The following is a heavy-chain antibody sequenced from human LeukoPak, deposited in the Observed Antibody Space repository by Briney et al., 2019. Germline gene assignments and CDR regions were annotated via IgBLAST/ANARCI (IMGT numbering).Heavy chain of an antibody. CDR2: ISGSGTTI. CDR1: GFTFSDYY. J-gene: IGHJ6*03. V-gene: IGHV3-11*01. CDR3: ALGRYYFYYMDV. Sequence: PGGSLRLSCAASGFTFSDYYMNWIRQAPGEGLECVSYISGSGTTIYYADSLKGRFTISRDNAKNSLYLQMNSLRVEDTAVYYCALGRYYFYYMDVWGKGTTVTVSS.